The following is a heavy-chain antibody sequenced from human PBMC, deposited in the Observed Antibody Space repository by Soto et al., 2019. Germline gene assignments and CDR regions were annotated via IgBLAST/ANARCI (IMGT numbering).Heavy chain of an antibody. CDR3: ARRADPAETNYYYGMDV. D-gene: IGHD1-26*01. CDR2: IIPIFGTA. V-gene: IGHV1-69*13. CDR1: GGTFSSYA. J-gene: IGHJ6*02. Sequence: SVKVSCKASGGTFSSYAIGWVRQAPGQGLEWMGGIIPIFGTANYAQKFQGRVTITADESTSTAYMELSSLRSEDTAVYYCARRADPAETNYYYGMDVWGQGTTVTVSS.